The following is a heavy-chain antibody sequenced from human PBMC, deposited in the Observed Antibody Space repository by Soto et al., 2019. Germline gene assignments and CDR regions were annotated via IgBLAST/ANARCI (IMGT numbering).Heavy chain of an antibody. CDR2: IDPSDSYT. J-gene: IGHJ6*02. D-gene: IGHD6-6*01. CDR1: GYSFTSYW. V-gene: IGHV5-10-1*01. Sequence: PGESLKISCKGSGYSFTSYWISWVRQMPVKGLEWMGRIDPSDSYTNYSPSFQGHVTISADKSISTAYLQWSSLKASDTAMYYCARGSSSDPFRDYYYGMDVWGQRTTVTVSS. CDR3: ARGSSSDPFRDYYYGMDV.